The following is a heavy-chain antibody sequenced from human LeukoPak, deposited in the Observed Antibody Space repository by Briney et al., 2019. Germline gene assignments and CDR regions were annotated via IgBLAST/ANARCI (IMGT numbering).Heavy chain of an antibody. V-gene: IGHV3-53*01. D-gene: IGHD6-13*01. CDR3: ARDAPQVPAAGVLAS. CDR2: MYSGGGT. Sequence: GRSLRLSCAASGFTVSDNYMSWVRQAPGKGLEWVSVMYSGGGTYYANSVKGRFTFSRDISKNTLYLQMNGLRTEDTAMYYCARDAPQVPAAGVLASWGQGTLVTVSS. J-gene: IGHJ5*02. CDR1: GFTVSDNY.